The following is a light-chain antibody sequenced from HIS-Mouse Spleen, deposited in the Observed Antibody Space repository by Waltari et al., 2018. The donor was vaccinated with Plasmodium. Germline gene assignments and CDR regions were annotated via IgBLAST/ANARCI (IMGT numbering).Light chain of an antibody. CDR2: EGS. Sequence: QSALTQPASVSGSPGQSITISCTGTSSDVGSYNFVSWYQQHPGKAPKLMIYEGSKRPSGVSNRFSGSKSGNTASLTSSGLQAEDEADYYCCSYAGSSTNWVFGGGTKLTVL. CDR3: CSYAGSSTNWV. J-gene: IGLJ3*02. V-gene: IGLV2-23*01. CDR1: SSDVGSYNF.